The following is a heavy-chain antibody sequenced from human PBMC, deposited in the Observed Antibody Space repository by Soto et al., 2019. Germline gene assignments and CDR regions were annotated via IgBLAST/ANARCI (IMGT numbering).Heavy chain of an antibody. CDR1: GFSFTSYA. V-gene: IGHV3-23*01. Sequence: GGSLRLSCVASGFSFTSYAMSWVRQAPGEGLEWVSGISASGGSTYSADSVKGRFTISRDNSKNTLYMQMNSLRTEDTAVYWCAKVSLYGGGGSRVRQPFDSWGQGTLVTVSS. J-gene: IGHJ4*02. CDR3: AKVSLYGGGGSRVRQPFDS. D-gene: IGHD2-15*01. CDR2: ISASGGST.